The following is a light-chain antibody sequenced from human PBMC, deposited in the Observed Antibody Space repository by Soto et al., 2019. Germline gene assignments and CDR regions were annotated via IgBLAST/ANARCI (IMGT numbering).Light chain of an antibody. CDR1: SSDVGSYNR. V-gene: IGLV2-18*01. J-gene: IGLJ1*01. CDR2: EVS. CDR3: SLYTSSSTYV. Sequence: ALTQPPSVSGSPGQSVTISCTGTSSDVGSYNRVSWYQQPPGTAPKLMIYEVSNRPSGVPDRFSGSKSGNTASLTISGLQAEDEADYYCSLYTSSSTYVFGTGTKVIVL.